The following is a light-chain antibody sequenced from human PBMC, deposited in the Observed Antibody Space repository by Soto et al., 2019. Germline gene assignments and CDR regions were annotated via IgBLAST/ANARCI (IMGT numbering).Light chain of an antibody. J-gene: IGKJ2*01. V-gene: IGKV3-20*01. CDR3: QQYGSSQYT. CDR2: GAS. CDR1: QSVNNNY. Sequence: EIVLTQSPGTLSLSPGERATLSCRASQSVNNNYLAWYQQKPGQAPRLLIYGASSRATGIPDRFSGSGSGTDFTLTISRLEPEDFALYYWQQYGSSQYTFGQGTKLEIK.